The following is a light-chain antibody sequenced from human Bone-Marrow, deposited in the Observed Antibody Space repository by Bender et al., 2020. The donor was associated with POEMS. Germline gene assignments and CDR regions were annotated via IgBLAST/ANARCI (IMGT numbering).Light chain of an antibody. CDR1: SSDIGAYNY. V-gene: IGLV2-14*01. CDR3: CSYAGRTSYV. CDR2: DVS. Sequence: QSALTQPASVSGSPGQSITISCTGTSSDIGAYNYVSWYQQHPGKAPKLILSDVSNRPSGISFRFSGSKSGNTASLTISGLQAEDEAEYYCCSYAGRTSYVFGTGTKVTVL. J-gene: IGLJ1*01.